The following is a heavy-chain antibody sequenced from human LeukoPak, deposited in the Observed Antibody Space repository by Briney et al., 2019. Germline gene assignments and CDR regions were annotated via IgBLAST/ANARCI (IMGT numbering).Heavy chain of an antibody. D-gene: IGHD1/OR15-1a*01. Sequence: SQTLSLTCTVSGGSISSGGYYWSWIRQHPGKGLEWIGYIYCSGSAYYNPSLKSRVTISVDTSKNQFSLKLSSVTAADTAVYYCARSHDRNKFDYWGQGTLVTVSS. J-gene: IGHJ4*02. V-gene: IGHV4-31*03. CDR2: IYCSGSA. CDR1: GGSISSGGYY. CDR3: ARSHDRNKFDY.